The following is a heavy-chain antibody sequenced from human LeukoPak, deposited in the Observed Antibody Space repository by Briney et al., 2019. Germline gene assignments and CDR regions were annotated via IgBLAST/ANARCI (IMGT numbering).Heavy chain of an antibody. CDR2: IKPDGTTK. Sequence: GGSLRLSCVASGFPFSSYSMTWVRQAPGKGLEWVANIKPDGTTKFYVDSVKGRFTISRDNSKNTLYLQMNSLRAEDTAVYYCAKDYSSSSFGVIDYWGQGTLVTVSS. V-gene: IGHV3-7*01. CDR1: GFPFSSYS. D-gene: IGHD6-6*01. CDR3: AKDYSSSSFGVIDY. J-gene: IGHJ4*02.